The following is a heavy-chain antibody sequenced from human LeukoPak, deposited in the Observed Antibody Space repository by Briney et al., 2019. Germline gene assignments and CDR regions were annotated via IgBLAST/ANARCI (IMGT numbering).Heavy chain of an antibody. J-gene: IGHJ4*02. CDR1: GFTFSGSA. D-gene: IGHD3-9*01. CDR2: IRSKANSYAT. Sequence: GGSLRLSCAASGFTFSGSAMHWVRQASGKGLEWVGRIRSKANSYATAYAASVEGRFTISRDDSKNTAYQQMNSLKTEDTAVYYCTRSGRYFDWLSNPFDYWGQGTLVTVSS. V-gene: IGHV3-73*01. CDR3: TRSGRYFDWLSNPFDY.